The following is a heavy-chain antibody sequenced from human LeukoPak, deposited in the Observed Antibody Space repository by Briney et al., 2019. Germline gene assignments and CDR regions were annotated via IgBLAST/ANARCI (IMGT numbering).Heavy chain of an antibody. CDR2: IKQDGSEK. Sequence: GGSLRLSCAASGFTFSSYWMSWVRQAPGKELEWVANIKQDGSEKYYVDSVKGRFTISRDNAKNSLYLQMNSLRAEDTAVYYCARDLVRVYRSGGSCHDRYYFDYWGQGTLVTVSS. CDR3: ARDLVRVYRSGGSCHDRYYFDY. V-gene: IGHV3-7*01. D-gene: IGHD2-15*01. CDR1: GFTFSSYW. J-gene: IGHJ4*02.